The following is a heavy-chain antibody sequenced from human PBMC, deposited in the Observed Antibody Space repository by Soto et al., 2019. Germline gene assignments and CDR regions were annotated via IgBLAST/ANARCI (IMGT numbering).Heavy chain of an antibody. V-gene: IGHV3-7*03. CDR3: VRGTPTPGPDI. J-gene: IGHJ6*01. CDR1: VFRFSGYP. CDR2: INGRGTPT. Sequence: WGSLRVACVCSVFRFSGYPLNWVRQAPGQGLEWVANINGRGTPTNYVDSVRGRFSTSRDSTRNSLYLNMDSLRVEDTAPYYCVRGTPTPGPDIWGRGTTVTVSS. D-gene: IGHD1-1*01.